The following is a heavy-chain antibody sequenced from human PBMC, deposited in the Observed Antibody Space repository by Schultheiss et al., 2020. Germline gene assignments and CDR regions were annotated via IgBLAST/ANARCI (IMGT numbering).Heavy chain of an antibody. CDR1: GGSISSGGYY. CDR2: IYYSGST. CDR3: ARRYGDDGMDV. V-gene: IGHV4-61*08. Sequence: SETLSLTCTVSGGSISSGGYYWSWIRQHPGKGLEWIGYIYYSGSTNYNPSLKSRVTISVDTSKNQFSLKLSSVTAADTAVYYCARRYGDDGMDVWGQGTTVTVSS. J-gene: IGHJ6*02. D-gene: IGHD4-17*01.